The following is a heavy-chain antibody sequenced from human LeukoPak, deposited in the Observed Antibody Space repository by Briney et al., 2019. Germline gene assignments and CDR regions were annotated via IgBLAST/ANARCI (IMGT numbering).Heavy chain of an antibody. V-gene: IGHV1-2*02. CDR1: GYTFTGYY. J-gene: IGHJ4*02. Sequence: GASVKVSCKASGYTFTGYYMHWVRQAPGQGLEWMGWINPNSGGTNYAQKFQGRVTMTRDTSISTAYMELSRLRSDDTAVYYCARIKDGFWSGYSKGGLDYWGQGTLVTVSS. CDR2: INPNSGGT. CDR3: ARIKDGFWSGYSKGGLDY. D-gene: IGHD3-3*01.